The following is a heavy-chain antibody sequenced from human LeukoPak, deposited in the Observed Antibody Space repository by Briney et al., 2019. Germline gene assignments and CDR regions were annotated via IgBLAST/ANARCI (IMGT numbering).Heavy chain of an antibody. CDR1: GFTLDDYA. Sequence: PGGSLRLSCAASGFTLDDYAMHWVRQAPGKGLEWVSGISWNSGSIGYADSVKGRFTISRDNAKNSLYLQMNSLRAEDTALYYCAKGPYSSSWYGNWFDPWGQGTLVTVSS. J-gene: IGHJ5*02. CDR3: AKGPYSSSWYGNWFDP. V-gene: IGHV3-9*01. CDR2: ISWNSGSI. D-gene: IGHD6-13*01.